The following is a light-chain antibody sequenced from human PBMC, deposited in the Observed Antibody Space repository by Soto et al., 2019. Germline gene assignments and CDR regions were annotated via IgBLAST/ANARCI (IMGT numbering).Light chain of an antibody. V-gene: IGKV3-15*01. CDR2: GAS. Sequence: VVTQSTGTLSLPQGERVNLSCRASQSVSQSVSIKLAWYQQKPGRAPRLLIHGASIRSTGIPARFSGSGSGTECTLSISSLQAEYLVGYFCQQSAYWLPTFGEGTKVDNK. CDR3: QQSAYWLPT. J-gene: IGKJ4*01. CDR1: QSVSQSVSIK.